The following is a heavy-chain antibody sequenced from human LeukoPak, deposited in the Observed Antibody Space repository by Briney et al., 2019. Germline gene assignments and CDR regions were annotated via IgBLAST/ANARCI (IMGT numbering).Heavy chain of an antibody. CDR1: GFPFIEYS. J-gene: IGHJ4*02. D-gene: IGHD1-1*01. CDR3: ARDHNYAFDN. V-gene: IGHV3-48*01. Sequence: GGSLRLSCTASGFPFIEYSMNWVRQVPGKGLEWIAYIGIDSGNTKYADSVRGRFTISVDKAKNSLYLQMNSLRVEDTAVYYCARDHNYAFDNWGQGTLVSVAS. CDR2: IGIDSGNT.